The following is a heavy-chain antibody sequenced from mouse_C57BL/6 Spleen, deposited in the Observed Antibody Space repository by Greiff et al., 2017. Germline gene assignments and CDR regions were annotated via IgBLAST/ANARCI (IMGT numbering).Heavy chain of an antibody. D-gene: IGHD3-2*02. CDR2: IYPGDGDT. J-gene: IGHJ2*01. CDR1: GYAFSSSW. CDR3: ARGSSGYCFDY. Sequence: VQLQQSGPELVKPGASVKISCKASGYAFSSSWMNWVKQRPGKGLEWIGRIYPGDGDTNYNGKFKGKATLTADKSSSTAYMQLSSLTSEDSAVYFCARGSSGYCFDYWCQGTTLTVSS. V-gene: IGHV1-82*01.